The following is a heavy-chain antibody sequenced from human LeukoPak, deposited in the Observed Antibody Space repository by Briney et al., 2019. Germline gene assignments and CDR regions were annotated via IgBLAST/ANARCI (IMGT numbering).Heavy chain of an antibody. CDR3: ARGPDFGDRLDYFDY. J-gene: IGHJ4*02. V-gene: IGHV3-7*01. CDR1: GFTFSSYA. D-gene: IGHD4-17*01. CDR2: IKQDGSQ. Sequence: GGSLRLSCAASGFTFSSYAMSWVRQAPGKGLEWVASIKQDGSQYYVDSVKGRFFISRDNAKNSVSLQMNSLRGEDTAVYYCARGPDFGDRLDYFDYWGQGTLVTVSS.